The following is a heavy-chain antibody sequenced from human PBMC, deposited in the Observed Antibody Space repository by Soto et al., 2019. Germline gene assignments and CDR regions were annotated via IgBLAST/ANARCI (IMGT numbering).Heavy chain of an antibody. J-gene: IGHJ5*02. D-gene: IGHD6-13*01. CDR2: IYHSGST. CDR3: AREIAAAGTDWFDP. V-gene: IGHV4-30-2*01. Sequence: QLQLQESGSGLVKPSQTLSLTCAVSGGSISSGGYSWSWIRQPPGKGLEWIGYIYHSGSTYYNPSLKSRVTISVDRSKNQFSLKLSFVTAADTAVYYCAREIAAAGTDWFDPWGQGTLVTVSS. CDR1: GGSISSGGYS.